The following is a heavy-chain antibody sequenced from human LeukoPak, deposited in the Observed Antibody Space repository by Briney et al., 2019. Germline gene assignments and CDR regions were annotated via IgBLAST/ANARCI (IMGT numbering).Heavy chain of an antibody. D-gene: IGHD3-16*01. CDR1: GFTFSGSA. V-gene: IGHV3-73*01. CDR2: IRSKANSYAT. J-gene: IGHJ5*02. Sequence: GGSLKLSCAASGFTFSGSAMHWLRQASGKGLEWVGRIRSKANSYATAYAASVKGRFTISRDDSKNTAYLQMNSLKTEDTAVYYSTRLPNYGGNWFDPWGQGTLVTVSS. CDR3: TRLPNYGGNWFDP.